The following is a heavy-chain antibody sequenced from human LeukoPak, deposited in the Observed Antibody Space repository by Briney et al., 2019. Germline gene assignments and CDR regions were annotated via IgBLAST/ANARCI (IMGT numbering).Heavy chain of an antibody. CDR2: IYYSGST. D-gene: IGHD2-8*01. CDR1: GGSISSYY. V-gene: IGHV4-59*01. CDR3: ARDRLGYCTNGVCYPYYFDY. Sequence: SETLSLTCTVSGGSISSYYWSWIRQPPGKGLEWIGYIYYSGSTNYNPSLKSRVTISVDTSKNQFSLKLSSVTAADTAVYYCARDRLGYCTNGVCYPYYFDYWGQGTLVTVSP. J-gene: IGHJ4*02.